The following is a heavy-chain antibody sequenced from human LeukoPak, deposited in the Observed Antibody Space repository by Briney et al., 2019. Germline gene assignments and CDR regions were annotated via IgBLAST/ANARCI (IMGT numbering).Heavy chain of an antibody. CDR1: GYTFTTFP. V-gene: IGHV7-4-1*02. D-gene: IGHD3-9*01. CDR2: VNTTTGNP. CDR3: ARGHDTTGYFAY. Sequence: ASVKVSCKPSGYTFTTFPINWVRQAPGQGLEWMGWVNTTTGNPTYAQGLTGQFVFSLDTSVSTAYLQITSLKTEDIGVYYCARGHDTTGYFAYWGQGSLVTVSS. J-gene: IGHJ4*02.